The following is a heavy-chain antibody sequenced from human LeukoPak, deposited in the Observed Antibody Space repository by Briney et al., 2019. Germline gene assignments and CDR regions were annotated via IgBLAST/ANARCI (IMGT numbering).Heavy chain of an antibody. J-gene: IGHJ6*02. D-gene: IGHD1-1*01. CDR2: ISPSSSSI. CDR1: GFAFSDYS. Sequence: PGGSLRLSCAASGFAFSDYSMNWVRQAPGKGLEWVSSISPSSSSIYYADSVKGRFTISRDNAKNSLYLQMNSLRAEDTAVYYCSNGGTVYYYGMDVWGQGTTVTVSS. CDR3: SNGGTVYYYGMDV. V-gene: IGHV3-21*01.